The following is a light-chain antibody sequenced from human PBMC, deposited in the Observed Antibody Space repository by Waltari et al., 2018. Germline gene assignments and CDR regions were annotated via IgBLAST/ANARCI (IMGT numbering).Light chain of an antibody. J-gene: IGKJ2*01. CDR3: QQSYTAPYT. CDR1: QTVTNY. Sequence: DIQMTQSPSSLSASVGDRVTITCRASQTVTNYLNWYQQKPGKAPKLLIYAASTVQSGVPSRFSGSGSGTDFTLTISSLQLEDFVTYYCQQSYTAPYTFGQGTDLEIK. V-gene: IGKV1-39*01. CDR2: AAS.